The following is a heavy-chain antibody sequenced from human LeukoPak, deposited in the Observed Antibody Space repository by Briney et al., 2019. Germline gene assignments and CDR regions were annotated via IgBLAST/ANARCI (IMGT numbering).Heavy chain of an antibody. CDR1: GFTFSDYY. CDR3: ARGRGGYYYSSGSYYYYMDV. CDR2: ISSSGSTI. V-gene: IGHV3-11*04. D-gene: IGHD3-10*01. Sequence: GGSLRLSXAASGFTFSDYYMTWIRQAPGKGLEWVSYISSSGSTIYYADSVKGRFTISRDNAKNSLYLQMNSLRAEDTAVYYCARGRGGYYYSSGSYYYYMDVWGKGTTVTVSS. J-gene: IGHJ6*03.